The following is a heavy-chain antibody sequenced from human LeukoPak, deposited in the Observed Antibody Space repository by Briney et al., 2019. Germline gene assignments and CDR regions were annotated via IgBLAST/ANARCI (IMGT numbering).Heavy chain of an antibody. Sequence: PGRSLRLSCAASGFSFEAYGMYWVRQAPGKGLEWVSGITWNSDDMAYADSVKGRFTISRDNVKNCLYLQMNSLTVEDTALYYCTRVTSWRTGFDYWGQGTLVTVSS. V-gene: IGHV3-9*01. CDR1: GFSFEAYG. CDR3: TRVTSWRTGFDY. J-gene: IGHJ4*02. D-gene: IGHD1-1*01. CDR2: ITWNSDDM.